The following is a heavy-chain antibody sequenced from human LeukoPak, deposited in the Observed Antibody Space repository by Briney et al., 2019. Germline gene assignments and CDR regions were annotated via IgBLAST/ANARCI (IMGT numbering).Heavy chain of an antibody. CDR1: GYTFTGYY. Sequence: ASVKVSCKASGYTFTGYYMNWVRQAPGQGLEWMGWINPNSGGTKYAQKIQGRVTMTRDTSISTAYMELSRLRSDDTAVYYCTRGGKVMITEVRGALVSRDGFDIWGQGTMVTVSP. CDR3: TRGGKVMITEVRGALVSRDGFDI. J-gene: IGHJ3*02. D-gene: IGHD3-10*01. V-gene: IGHV1-2*02. CDR2: INPNSGGT.